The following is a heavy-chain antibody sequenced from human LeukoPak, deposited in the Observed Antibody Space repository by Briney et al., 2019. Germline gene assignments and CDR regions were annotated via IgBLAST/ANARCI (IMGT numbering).Heavy chain of an antibody. Sequence: GGSLRLSCAASGFTFSNYDMIWVRQPPGKGLEWVSSVSGSGDNTYYADSVKGRFTISRDNSGNTLYLQMNSLRAEDTAIYYCAKKLGGGSLAAVATGSFCDYWGQGTLVTVSS. CDR1: GFTFSNYD. CDR2: VSGSGDNT. D-gene: IGHD3-10*01. CDR3: AKKLGGGSLAAVATGSFCDY. J-gene: IGHJ4*02. V-gene: IGHV3-23*01.